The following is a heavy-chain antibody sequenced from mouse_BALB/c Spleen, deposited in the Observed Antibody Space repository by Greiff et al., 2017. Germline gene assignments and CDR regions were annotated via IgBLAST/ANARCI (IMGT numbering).Heavy chain of an antibody. V-gene: IGHV5-9*03. J-gene: IGHJ4*01. CDR2: ISSGGGNT. CDR3: AKEGSSSYYYAMDY. CDR1: GFTFSSYT. D-gene: IGHD1-1*01. Sequence: EVKLMESGGGLVKPGGSLKLSCAASGFTFSSYTMSWVRQTPEKRLEWVATISSGGGNTYYPDSVKGRFTISRDNAKNNLYLQMSSLRSEDTALYYCAKEGSSSYYYAMDYWGQGTSVTVSS.